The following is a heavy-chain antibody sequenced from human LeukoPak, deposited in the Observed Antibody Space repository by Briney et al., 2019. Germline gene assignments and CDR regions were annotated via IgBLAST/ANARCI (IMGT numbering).Heavy chain of an antibody. CDR3: ARGDGDYGWFDP. Sequence: PSETLSLTCTVSGGSLSSYYWSWLRQPPGNGLEWIGYIYYTGSTKYTPSLKSRVTISVDTSKNHFSLKLSSVTAADTAVYYCARGDGDYGWFDPWGQGTLVTVSS. D-gene: IGHD4-17*01. V-gene: IGHV4-59*01. CDR2: IYYTGST. J-gene: IGHJ5*02. CDR1: GGSLSSYY.